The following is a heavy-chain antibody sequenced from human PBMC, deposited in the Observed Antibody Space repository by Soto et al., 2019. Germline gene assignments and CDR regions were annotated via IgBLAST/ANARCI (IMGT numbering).Heavy chain of an antibody. V-gene: IGHV3-48*01. CDR3: ARDSHRMGFLEWLSTAFDI. CDR1: GFTFSSYS. J-gene: IGHJ3*02. Sequence: GGSLRLSCAASGFTFSSYSMNWVRQAPGKGLEWVSYISSSSSTIYYADSVKGRFTISRDNAKNSLYLQMNSLRAEDTAVYYCARDSHRMGFLEWLSTAFDIWGQGTMVTVSS. CDR2: ISSSSSTI. D-gene: IGHD3-3*01.